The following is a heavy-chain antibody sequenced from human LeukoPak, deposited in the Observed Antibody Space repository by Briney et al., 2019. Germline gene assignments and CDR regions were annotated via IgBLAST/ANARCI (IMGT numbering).Heavy chain of an antibody. CDR1: GFSFSSYA. V-gene: IGHV3-23*01. CDR3: AKDTPLTAYGSGWSTNAFDY. J-gene: IGHJ4*02. CDR2: ITGGARTT. D-gene: IGHD6-19*01. Sequence: GGSLRLSCAGSGFSFSSYAMSWVRQAPGKGLEWVSTITGGARTTYYADSVKGRFTISRDNSKNTVFLQMNSLRAEDTAVHYCAKDTPLTAYGSGWSTNAFDYWGQGTLVTVSS.